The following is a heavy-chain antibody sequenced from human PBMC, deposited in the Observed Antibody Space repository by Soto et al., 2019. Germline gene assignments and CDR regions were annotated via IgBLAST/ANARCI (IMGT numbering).Heavy chain of an antibody. V-gene: IGHV3-30*18. Sequence: QVQLVESGGGVVQPGRTLRLSCAASGFTFSDYGMHWVRQAPGKGLEWVAVISNDGDNQYYVDSVKGRFTISRDNSKNPPYLQMSSLRAEDPGVYYGAKVILLRIVMVRAMNGGGYDYWGQGTLVTVSS. D-gene: IGHD3-10*01. J-gene: IGHJ4*02. CDR1: GFTFSDYG. CDR2: ISNDGDNQ. CDR3: AKVILLRIVMVRAMNGGGYDY.